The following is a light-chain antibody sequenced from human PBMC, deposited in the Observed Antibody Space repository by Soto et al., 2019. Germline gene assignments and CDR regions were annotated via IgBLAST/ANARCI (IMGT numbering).Light chain of an antibody. V-gene: IGLV2-14*01. Sequence: QSALTQPASVSGSPGQSITISCTGTSSDVGGYDYVSWYQLHPGKAPKLMLFEVSNRPSGVSYRFSGSKSGNTAPLTISGLQAEDEADYFCSSYSIRTAYLFGTGTKVTVL. CDR1: SSDVGGYDY. J-gene: IGLJ1*01. CDR3: SSYSIRTAYL. CDR2: EVS.